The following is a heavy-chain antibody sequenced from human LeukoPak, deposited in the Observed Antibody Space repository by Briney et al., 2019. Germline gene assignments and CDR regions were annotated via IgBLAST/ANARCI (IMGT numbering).Heavy chain of an antibody. CDR3: ARRPRVVAATKSWFDP. D-gene: IGHD2-15*01. CDR2: IYYSGST. CDR1: GDSIISSNYY. V-gene: IGHV4-39*01. J-gene: IGHJ5*02. Sequence: SETLSLTCTVSGDSIISSNYYWVWIRQPPGKGLGWIGTIYYSGSTLYSPSLKSRITISVDTSKNQFSLKLSSVTAADTAVYYCARRPRVVAATKSWFDPWGQGTLVTVSS.